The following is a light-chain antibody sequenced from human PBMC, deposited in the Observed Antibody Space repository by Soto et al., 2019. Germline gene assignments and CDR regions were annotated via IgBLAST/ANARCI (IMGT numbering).Light chain of an antibody. CDR1: QSVSSSY. Sequence: EIVLTQSPCTLSLSPGERATLSCRASQSVSSSYLAWYQQKPGQAPRLLIYGASSMATGIPDRCSGSVSGTDITLTLSRPEPEDFAVYYCHQYGRAPYTFGQGTKLEIK. V-gene: IGKV3-20*01. CDR2: GAS. J-gene: IGKJ2*01. CDR3: HQYGRAPYT.